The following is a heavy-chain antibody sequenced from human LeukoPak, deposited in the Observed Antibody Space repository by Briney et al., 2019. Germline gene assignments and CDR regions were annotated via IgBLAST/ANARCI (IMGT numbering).Heavy chain of an antibody. V-gene: IGHV1-46*01. Sequence: ASVKVSCKASGHTVTTFYMHWGRLSPGQGLECLGIINPSGVLTSYAQKFQDRVTVSRDTSTSTLYMELRSLRSEDTAVYYCARGGVAASGASDIWGQGTMVTVSS. CDR2: INPSGVLT. CDR3: ARGGVAASGASDI. D-gene: IGHD6-13*01. CDR1: GHTVTTFY. J-gene: IGHJ3*02.